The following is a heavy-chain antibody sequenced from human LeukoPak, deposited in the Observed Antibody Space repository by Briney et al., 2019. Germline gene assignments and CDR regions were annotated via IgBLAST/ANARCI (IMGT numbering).Heavy chain of an antibody. J-gene: IGHJ4*02. Sequence: GGSLRLSCAASGITFDDYAMHWVRQAPGKGLEWVSGISWNSGSIGYADSVKGRFTISRDNAKNSLYLQMNSLRAEDTALYYCAKEGATIGAFDYWGQGTLVTVSS. D-gene: IGHD1-26*01. V-gene: IGHV3-9*01. CDR2: ISWNSGSI. CDR3: AKEGATIGAFDY. CDR1: GITFDDYA.